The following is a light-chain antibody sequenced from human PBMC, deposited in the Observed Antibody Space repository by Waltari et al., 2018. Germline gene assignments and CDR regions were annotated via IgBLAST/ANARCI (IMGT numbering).Light chain of an antibody. CDR3: QQYNSYSLLS. CDR1: QSSSKW. CDR2: KAS. Sequence: DIQMTQSPSTLSASVGDRVIFRCRASQSSSKWLAWYQQKPGKAPKLLIYKASTLESGVPSRFSGSGSGTEFTLTISSLQPEDFATYYCQQYNSYSLLSFGGGTKVEIK. J-gene: IGKJ4*01. V-gene: IGKV1-5*03.